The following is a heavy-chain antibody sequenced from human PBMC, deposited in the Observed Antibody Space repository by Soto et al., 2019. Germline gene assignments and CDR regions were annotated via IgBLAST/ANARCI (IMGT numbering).Heavy chain of an antibody. V-gene: IGHV1-3*01. J-gene: IGHJ5*02. D-gene: IGHD6-19*01. CDR3: ARDRAWLTVAGTGRWFDP. Sequence: ASVKVSCKASGYTFTSYAWHWVRQAPGQRLEWLGWINAGNGNTKYSQKFQARVTITRDTSASTAYMELSSLRSEDTAVYYCARDRAWLTVAGTGRWFDPWGQGTLVTVSS. CDR2: INAGNGNT. CDR1: GYTFTSYA.